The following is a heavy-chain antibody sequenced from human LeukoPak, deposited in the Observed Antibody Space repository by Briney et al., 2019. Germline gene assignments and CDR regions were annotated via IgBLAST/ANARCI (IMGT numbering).Heavy chain of an antibody. CDR2: IYYSGST. J-gene: IGHJ3*02. Sequence: SETLSPTCTVSGGSISSYYWSWIRQPPGKGLEWIGYIYYSGSTNYNPSLKSRVTISVDTSKNQFSLKLSSVTAADTAVYYCARDSARSPHAFDIWGQGTMVTVSS. V-gene: IGHV4-59*01. CDR3: ARDSARSPHAFDI. CDR1: GGSISSYY. D-gene: IGHD6-6*01.